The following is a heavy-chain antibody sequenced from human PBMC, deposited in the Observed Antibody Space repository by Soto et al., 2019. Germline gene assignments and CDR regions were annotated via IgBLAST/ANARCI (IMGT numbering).Heavy chain of an antibody. J-gene: IGHJ6*02. CDR2: ISDSSSYI. D-gene: IGHD3-22*01. CDR1: GFTFSTYS. CDR3: ARYDSSGYYWPYYYYGMDV. V-gene: IGHV3-21*01. Sequence: GGALRLSCAASGFTFSTYSMNWVRQAPGKGLEWVSSISDSSSYIYYADSVKGRFTISRDNAKNSLYLQMNSLRAEDTAVYYCARYDSSGYYWPYYYYGMDVWGQGTTVTVSS.